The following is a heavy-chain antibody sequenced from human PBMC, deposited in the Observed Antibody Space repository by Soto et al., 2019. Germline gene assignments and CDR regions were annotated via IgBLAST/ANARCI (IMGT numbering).Heavy chain of an antibody. CDR1: GYSFSDYY. CDR3: ARGHSTDCSNGVCSFFYNHEMDV. Sequence: QVQLVQSGAEVKKPGASVKVSCMASGYSFSDYYIYWVRQAPGQGLEWRGRINPKSGGTSTAQKFQGWVTMTRDTSISTAYMELTRLKSDDTPVYFCARGHSTDCSNGVCSFFYNHEMDVWGQGTTVTVSS. CDR2: INPKSGGT. V-gene: IGHV1-2*04. D-gene: IGHD2-8*01. J-gene: IGHJ6*02.